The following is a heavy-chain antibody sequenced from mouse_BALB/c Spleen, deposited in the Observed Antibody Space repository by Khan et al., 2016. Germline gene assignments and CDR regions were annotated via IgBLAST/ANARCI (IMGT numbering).Heavy chain of an antibody. V-gene: IGHV9-3-1*01. CDR1: GYTFTNYG. CDR2: INTYTGEP. Sequence: QIQLVQSGPELKKPGETVKISCKASGYTFTNYGMNWVKQAPGKDLKWMGWINTYTGEPTYADDFKGRFAFSLETSASTAYLQINNLRNEDTATYCCARSYRSRPGAMDYWGQGTSVTVSS. J-gene: IGHJ4*01. CDR3: ARSYRSRPGAMDY. D-gene: IGHD2-14*01.